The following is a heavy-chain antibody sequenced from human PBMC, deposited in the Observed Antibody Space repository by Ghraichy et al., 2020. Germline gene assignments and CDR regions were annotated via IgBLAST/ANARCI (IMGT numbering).Heavy chain of an antibody. D-gene: IGHD3-10*01. Sequence: SETLSLTCTVSGGSISSYYRSWIRQPPGKGLEWIGYIYYSGSTNYNPSLKSRVTISVDTSKNQFSLKLSSVTAADTAVYYCARDQGDGWGQGTLVTVSS. V-gene: IGHV4-59*01. CDR2: IYYSGST. CDR1: GGSISSYY. J-gene: IGHJ4*02. CDR3: ARDQGDG.